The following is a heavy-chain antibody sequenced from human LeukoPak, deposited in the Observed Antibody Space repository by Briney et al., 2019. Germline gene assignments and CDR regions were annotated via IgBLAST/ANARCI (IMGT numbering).Heavy chain of an antibody. J-gene: IGHJ4*02. Sequence: PSETLSLTCAVYGGSFSGYYWSWIRQPPGKGLEWIGEINHSGSTNYNPSLKSRVTISVDTSKNQFSLKLSSVTAADTAVYYCARDGYYYDSSGYRAQSIDYWGQGTLVTVSS. CDR2: INHSGST. V-gene: IGHV4-34*01. CDR1: GGSFSGYY. CDR3: ARDGYYYDSSGYRAQSIDY. D-gene: IGHD3-22*01.